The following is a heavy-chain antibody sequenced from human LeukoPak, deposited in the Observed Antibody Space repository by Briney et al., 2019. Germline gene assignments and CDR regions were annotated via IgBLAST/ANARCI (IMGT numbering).Heavy chain of an antibody. CDR1: GGSISISSYY. J-gene: IGHJ4*02. CDR3: ARAAPTDYYGSGSYGY. D-gene: IGHD3-10*01. CDR2: VFYSGKT. V-gene: IGHV4-61*01. Sequence: SETLSLTCTVSGGSISISSYYWSWIRQSPGKGLEWIGYVFYSGKTDYSPSLRSRVSMSVDTSKNQFSLKVTSVTAADTAVYYCARAAPTDYYGSGSYGYWGQGTLVTVSS.